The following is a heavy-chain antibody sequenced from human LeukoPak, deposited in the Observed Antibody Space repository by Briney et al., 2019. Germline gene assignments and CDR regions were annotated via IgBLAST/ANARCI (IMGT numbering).Heavy chain of an antibody. D-gene: IGHD3-10*01. CDR3: AKLAADVLLWFGQLLEDY. CDR2: IRYDGSNK. CDR1: GFTVSTNY. V-gene: IGHV3-30*02. J-gene: IGHJ4*02. Sequence: PGGSLRLSCAASGFTVSTNYMNWVHQAPGKGLEWVAFIRYDGSNKYYADSVKGRFTISRDNSKNTLYLQMNSLRAEDTAVYYCAKLAADVLLWFGQLLEDYWGQGTLDTASS.